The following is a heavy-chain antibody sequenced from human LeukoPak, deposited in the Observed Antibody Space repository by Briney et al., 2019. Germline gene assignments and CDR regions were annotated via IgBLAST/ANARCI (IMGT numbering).Heavy chain of an antibody. J-gene: IGHJ4*02. CDR2: VDHTGST. CDR1: DDSITMYY. Sequence: SETLSLTCSVSDDSITMYYWTWLRQPPGKGLEWIGYVDHTGSTNFNPSLKSRATMSTATSTNQLSLRLSSVTAADTAVYYCARGEFPVLLGDWGQGTLVTVSS. CDR3: ARGEFPVLLGD. V-gene: IGHV4-59*12. D-gene: IGHD3-10*01.